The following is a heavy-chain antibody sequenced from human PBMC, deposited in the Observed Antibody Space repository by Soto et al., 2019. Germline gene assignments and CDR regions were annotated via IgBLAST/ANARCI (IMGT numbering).Heavy chain of an antibody. CDR1: GDSISTDY. CDR3: AKFSRSSYYDSSGYH. D-gene: IGHD3-22*01. Sequence: PSETLSLTCTVSGDSISTDYWSWIRQSPGKGLEWIGFIYYGGSTNYNPSLKSRVTISVDTPKNQFSLKLSSVTAEDTAVYYCAKFSRSSYYDSSGYHWGQGTLVTVSS. J-gene: IGHJ4*02. CDR2: IYYGGST. V-gene: IGHV4-59*12.